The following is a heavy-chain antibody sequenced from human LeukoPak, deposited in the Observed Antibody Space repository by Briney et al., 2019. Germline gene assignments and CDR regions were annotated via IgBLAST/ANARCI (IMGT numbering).Heavy chain of an antibody. CDR1: GGSISSGDYF. D-gene: IGHD4-17*01. Sequence: LSETLSLTCTVSGGSISSGDYFWSWIRQSPGKGLECIGYIYSSRSTYYNPSLGSRVIISADTSKNQFSLKLSSVTAADTAVYYCVSHYGEVDYWGQGTLVTVSS. J-gene: IGHJ4*02. V-gene: IGHV4-30-4*01. CDR3: VSHYGEVDY. CDR2: IYSSRST.